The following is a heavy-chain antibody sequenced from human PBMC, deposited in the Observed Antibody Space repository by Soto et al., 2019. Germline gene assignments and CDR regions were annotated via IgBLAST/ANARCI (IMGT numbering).Heavy chain of an antibody. J-gene: IGHJ4*02. Sequence: ASVKVSCKASGYTFTSYGISWVRQAPGQGLEWMGWISAYNGNTKYSQKFQGRVTITRDTSTSTAYMELSSLRSDDTAVYYCARNWDSSQDYWGQGTLVTVSS. D-gene: IGHD6-13*01. CDR3: ARNWDSSQDY. CDR1: GYTFTSYG. CDR2: ISAYNGNT. V-gene: IGHV1-18*01.